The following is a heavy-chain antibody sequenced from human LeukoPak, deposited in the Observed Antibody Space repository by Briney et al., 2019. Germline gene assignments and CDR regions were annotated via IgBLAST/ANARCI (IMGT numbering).Heavy chain of an antibody. Sequence: GGSLRLSCAASGFTFSSYWMSWVRQAPGKGLEWVANIKQDGSEKYYVDSVKGRFTISRDNAKNSLYLQMNSLRAEDTAVYYCARVGNPREILKYYGKYDAFDIWGQGTMVTVSS. J-gene: IGHJ3*02. CDR2: IKQDGSEK. D-gene: IGHD2/OR15-2a*01. CDR1: GFTFSSYW. CDR3: ARVGNPREILKYYGKYDAFDI. V-gene: IGHV3-7*01.